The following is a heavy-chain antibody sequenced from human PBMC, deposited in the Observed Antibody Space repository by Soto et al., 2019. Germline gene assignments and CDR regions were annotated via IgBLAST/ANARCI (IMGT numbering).Heavy chain of an antibody. V-gene: IGHV3-30-3*01. Sequence: LRLSCAASGFTFSSYAMHWVRQAPGKGLEWVAVISYDGSNKYYADSVKGRFTISRDNSKNTLYLQMNSLRAEDTAVYYCARDPNGVTMIVVSSWAYCFDYWGQGTLVTVSS. CDR3: ARDPNGVTMIVVSSWAYCFDY. CDR2: ISYDGSNK. CDR1: GFTFSSYA. J-gene: IGHJ4*02. D-gene: IGHD3-22*01.